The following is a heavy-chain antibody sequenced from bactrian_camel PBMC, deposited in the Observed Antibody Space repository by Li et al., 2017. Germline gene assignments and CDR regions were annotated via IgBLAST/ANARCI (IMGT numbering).Heavy chain of an antibody. CDR3: AARGPYCYTKLSVRDFTY. D-gene: IGHD2*01. Sequence: QVQLVESGGGSVQAGGSLRLSCRASGYTYNRNCMAWFRQAPGKEREGVARIATGSGNTYYADSVKGRFTISQDNAKDTVYLQMNSLKPEDTAMYYCAARGPYCYTKLSVRDFTYWGQGTQVTVS. CDR1: GYTYNRNC. CDR2: IATGSGNT. V-gene: IGHV3S1*01. J-gene: IGHJ6*01.